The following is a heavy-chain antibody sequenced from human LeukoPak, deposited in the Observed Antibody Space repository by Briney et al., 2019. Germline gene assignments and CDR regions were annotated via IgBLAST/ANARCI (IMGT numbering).Heavy chain of an antibody. J-gene: IGHJ4*02. V-gene: IGHV3-7*01. Sequence: GGSLRLSCAASGFTFSSYAMSWVRQAPGKGLEWVANINQDGSEKYYVDSVKGRFTISRDNAKNSSYLQMNSLRAEDTAVYYCARDQKCDYWGQGTLVTVSS. CDR3: ARDQKCDY. CDR2: INQDGSEK. CDR1: GFTFSSYA.